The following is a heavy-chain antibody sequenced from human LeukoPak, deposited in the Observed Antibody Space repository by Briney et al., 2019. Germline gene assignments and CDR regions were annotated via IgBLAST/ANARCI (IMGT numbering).Heavy chain of an antibody. CDR2: ISGSGGST. J-gene: IGHJ6*02. CDR3: AIQWLRQVYYYGMDV. CDR1: GFTFSSYA. D-gene: IGHD6-19*01. V-gene: IGHV3-23*01. Sequence: GGSLRLSCAASGFTFSSYAMSWVRQAPGKGLEWVSAISGSGGSTYYADSVKGRFTISRDNSKNTLYLQMNSLRAEDTAVYYCAIQWLRQVYYYGMDVWGQGTTVTVSS.